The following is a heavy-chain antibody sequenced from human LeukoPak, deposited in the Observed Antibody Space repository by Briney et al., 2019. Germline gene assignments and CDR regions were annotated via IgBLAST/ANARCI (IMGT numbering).Heavy chain of an antibody. CDR3: GTGPIQWEATYYYYYYGMDV. Sequence: PGGSLRLSCAASGFTFSSYWMHWVRQAPGKGLVWVSRINSDGSSTSYADSVKGRFTISRDNAKNTLYLQMNSLRAEDTAAYYCGTGPIQWEATYYYYYYGMDVWGQGTTVTVSS. J-gene: IGHJ6*02. D-gene: IGHD1-26*01. CDR1: GFTFSSYW. CDR2: INSDGSST. V-gene: IGHV3-74*01.